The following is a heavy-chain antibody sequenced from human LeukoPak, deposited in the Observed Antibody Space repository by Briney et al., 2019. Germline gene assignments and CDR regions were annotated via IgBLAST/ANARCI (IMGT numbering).Heavy chain of an antibody. J-gene: IGHJ4*02. CDR3: ARYYCSGGSCHGSYYFDY. Sequence: GESLKISCKGSGYSFTSYWIGWVRQMPGKGLEWMGIIYPGDSDTRYSPSFQGQVTISADKSISTAYLQWSSLKASDTATYYCARYYCSGGSCHGSYYFDYWGQGTLVTVSS. CDR1: GYSFTSYW. V-gene: IGHV5-51*01. CDR2: IYPGDSDT. D-gene: IGHD2-15*01.